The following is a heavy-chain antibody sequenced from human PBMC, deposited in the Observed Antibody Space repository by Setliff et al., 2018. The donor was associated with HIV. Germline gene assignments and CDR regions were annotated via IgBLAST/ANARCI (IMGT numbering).Heavy chain of an antibody. D-gene: IGHD6-25*01. CDR2: IYYSGST. Sequence: TLSLTCTVSGDSISSGDYYWSWIRQPPGKGLEWIGNIYYSGSTYYNPSLKSRVTISVDTSKNRFSLRLTSVTAADTAVYYCARYSPRGYTLTGPYWGQGTLVTVSS. CDR1: GDSISSGDYY. V-gene: IGHV4-30-4*08. J-gene: IGHJ4*02. CDR3: ARYSPRGYTLTGPY.